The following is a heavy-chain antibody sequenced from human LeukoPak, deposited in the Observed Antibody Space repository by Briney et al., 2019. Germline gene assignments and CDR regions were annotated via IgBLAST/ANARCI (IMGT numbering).Heavy chain of an antibody. J-gene: IGHJ3*02. CDR2: IYYSGST. Sequence: PSETLSLTCTVSGGSISSSSCYWGWIRQPPGKWLEWIGSIYYSGSTYYNPSLKSRVTISVDTSKNQFSLKLSSVTAADTAVYYCARGLIYDPTTLGAFDIWGQGTMVTVSS. CDR1: GGSISSSSCY. D-gene: IGHD5-12*01. CDR3: ARGLIYDPTTLGAFDI. V-gene: IGHV4-39*07.